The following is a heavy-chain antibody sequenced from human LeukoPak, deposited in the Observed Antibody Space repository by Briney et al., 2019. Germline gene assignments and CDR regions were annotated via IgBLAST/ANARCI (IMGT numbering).Heavy chain of an antibody. CDR1: GGSFSGYY. CDR2: INHSGST. D-gene: IGHD6-19*01. CDR3: ARLRSGWYPFDY. V-gene: IGHV4-34*01. Sequence: SETLSLTCAVYGGSFSGYYWSWIRQPPGKGLEWIGEINHSGSTNYNPSLKSRVTISVDTSKNQFSLKLSSVTAADTAVYYCARLRSGWYPFDYWGQGTLVTVSS. J-gene: IGHJ4*02.